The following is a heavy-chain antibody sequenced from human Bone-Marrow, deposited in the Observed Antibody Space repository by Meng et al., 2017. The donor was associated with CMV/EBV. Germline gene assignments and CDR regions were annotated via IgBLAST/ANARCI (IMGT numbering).Heavy chain of an antibody. CDR1: PFSSSN. CDR2: IIPILGIA. Sequence: PFSSSNISWVRQAPGQGLEWMGRIIPILGIANYAQKFQGRVTITADKSTSTAYMELSSLRSEDTAVYYCARDRNVVVVAASYNWFDPWGQGTLVTVSS. CDR3: ARDRNVVVVAASYNWFDP. J-gene: IGHJ5*02. V-gene: IGHV1-69*04. D-gene: IGHD2-15*01.